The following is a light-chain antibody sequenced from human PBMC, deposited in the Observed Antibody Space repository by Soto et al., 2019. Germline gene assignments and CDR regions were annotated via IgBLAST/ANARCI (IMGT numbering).Light chain of an antibody. V-gene: IGKV1-27*01. CDR2: AAS. J-gene: IGKJ5*01. CDR3: QRYNSPPIP. Sequence: DIQMTQSPSSLSASVGDRVTITCRASQGTSNSLAWYQQKPGEVPKLLIYAASTLQSGVPSRFSGSASGTDFTLTISSLQPEDVATYYCQRYNSPPIPFGQGTRPEIK. CDR1: QGTSNS.